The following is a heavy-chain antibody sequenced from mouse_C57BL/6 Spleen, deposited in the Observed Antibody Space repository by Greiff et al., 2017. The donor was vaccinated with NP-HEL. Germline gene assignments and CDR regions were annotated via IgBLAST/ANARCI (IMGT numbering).Heavy chain of an antibody. V-gene: IGHV7-3*01. CDR3: ARSYYYGSSYGWYFDV. CDR1: GFTFTDYY. J-gene: IGHJ1*03. Sequence: EVKLVESGGGLVQPGGSLSLSCAASGFTFTDYYMSWVRQPPGKALEWLGFIRNKANGYTTEYSASVKGRFTISRDNSQSILYLQMNALRAEDSATYYCARSYYYGSSYGWYFDVWGTGTTVTVSS. CDR2: IRNKANGYTT. D-gene: IGHD1-1*01.